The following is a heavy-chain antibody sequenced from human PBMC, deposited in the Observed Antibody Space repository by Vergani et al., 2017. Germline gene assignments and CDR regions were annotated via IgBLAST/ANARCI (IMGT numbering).Heavy chain of an antibody. V-gene: IGHV4-34*01. CDR2: INHSGST. Sequence: QVQLQQWGAGLLKPSETLSLTCAVYGGSFSGYYWSWIRQPPGKGLEWIGEINHSGSTNYHPSLKSRVAISVDTSKNQCSLKLSSVTAADTAVYYCARLYDFWSGSGFDPWGQGTLVTVSS. D-gene: IGHD3-3*01. J-gene: IGHJ5*02. CDR3: ARLYDFWSGSGFDP. CDR1: GGSFSGYY.